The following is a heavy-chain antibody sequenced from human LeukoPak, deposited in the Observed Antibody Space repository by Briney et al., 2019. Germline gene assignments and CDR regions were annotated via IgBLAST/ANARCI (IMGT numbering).Heavy chain of an antibody. J-gene: IGHJ6*02. Sequence: GASVKVSCKASGYTFTSYYMHWVRQAPGQGLEWTGIINPSGGSTSYAQKFQGRVTMTRDTSTSTVYMELSSLRSEDTAVYYCARDRRIVVVPAAIHYYYYYGMDVWGQGTTVTVSS. D-gene: IGHD2-2*02. CDR1: GYTFTSYY. CDR3: ARDRRIVVVPAAIHYYYYYGMDV. CDR2: INPSGGST. V-gene: IGHV1-46*01.